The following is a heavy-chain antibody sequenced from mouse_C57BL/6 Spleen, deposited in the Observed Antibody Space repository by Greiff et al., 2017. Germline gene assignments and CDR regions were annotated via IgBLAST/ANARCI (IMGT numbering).Heavy chain of an antibody. CDR3: ARDEGDYYGSRFTY. J-gene: IGHJ3*01. V-gene: IGHV1-64*01. D-gene: IGHD1-1*01. CDR1: GYTFTSYW. Sequence: QVQLQQPGAELVKPGASVKLSCKASGYTFTSYWMHWVKQRPGQGLEWIGMIHPNSGSTNYNEKFKSKATLTVDKSSSTAYMQLSSLTSEDSAVYYCARDEGDYYGSRFTYWGQGTLVTVSA. CDR2: IHPNSGST.